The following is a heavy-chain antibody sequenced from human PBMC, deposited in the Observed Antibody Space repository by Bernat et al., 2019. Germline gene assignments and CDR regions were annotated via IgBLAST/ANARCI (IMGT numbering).Heavy chain of an antibody. V-gene: IGHV3-64*01. CDR3: ARGRPLVAEPYFDY. CDR2: ISSNGGST. J-gene: IGHJ4*02. CDR1: GFTFSSYA. Sequence: EVQLVESGGGLVQPGGSLRLSCAASGFTFSSYAMHWVRQAPGKGLEYVSAISSNGGSTYYANSVKGRFTISRDNSKNTLYLQMGSLRAEDMAVYYYARGRPLVAEPYFDYWGQGTLVTVSS. D-gene: IGHD2-15*01.